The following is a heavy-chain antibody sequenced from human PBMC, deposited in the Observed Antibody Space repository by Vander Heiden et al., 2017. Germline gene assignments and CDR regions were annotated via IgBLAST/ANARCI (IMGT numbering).Heavy chain of an antibody. CDR2: INHSGST. J-gene: IGHJ6*02. D-gene: IGHD1-26*01. CDR1: GGSFSGYY. CDR3: ARAVGYGMDV. Sequence: QVQLQQWGAGLLKPSETLSLTCAVYGGSFSGYYWSWIRQPPGKGLEWIGEINHSGSTNYNPSLKSRVTISVDTSKNQFSLKLSSVTAADTAVYYCARAVGYGMDVWVQGTTVAVSS. V-gene: IGHV4-34*01.